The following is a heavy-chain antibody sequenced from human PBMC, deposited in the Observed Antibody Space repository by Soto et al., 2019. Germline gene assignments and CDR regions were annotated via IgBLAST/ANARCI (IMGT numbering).Heavy chain of an antibody. CDR1: GGTFSSYA. CDR3: ARDLLDYGGNTISWY. V-gene: IGHV1-69*13. D-gene: IGHD4-17*01. Sequence: SVKVSCKASGGTFSSYAISWVRQAPGQGLEWMGGIIPIFGTANYAQKFQGRVTITADESTSTAYMELSSLRSEDTAVYYCARDLLDYGGNTISWYWGQRTLVTVSS. CDR2: IIPIFGTA. J-gene: IGHJ4*02.